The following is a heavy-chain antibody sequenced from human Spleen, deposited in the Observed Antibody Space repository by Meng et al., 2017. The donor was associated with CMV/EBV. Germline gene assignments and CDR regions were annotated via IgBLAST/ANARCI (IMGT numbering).Heavy chain of an antibody. D-gene: IGHD1-7*01. J-gene: IGHJ6*02. CDR2: IRYDVGNK. V-gene: IGHV3-30*02. CDR3: AKFSGTTIHYYYGMDV. Sequence: GESLKISCAASGFTFSSYGMNWVRQAPGKGLEWVAFIRYDVGNKYYADSVKGRFTSSRDNSKNTLYLQMNSLRAEDTAVYYCAKFSGTTIHYYYGMDVWGQGTTVTVSS. CDR1: GFTFSSYG.